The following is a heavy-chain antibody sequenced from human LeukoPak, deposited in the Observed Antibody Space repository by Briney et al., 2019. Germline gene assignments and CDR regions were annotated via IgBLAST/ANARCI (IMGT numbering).Heavy chain of an antibody. CDR3: VSEVGVTGRWSRVY. CDR1: GFTFSSYS. Sequence: GGSLRLSCAASGFTFSSYSMNWVRQAPGKGLEWVSYISSGGSTIYYADSVKGRFTISRDNTKNSLYLQMNSLRAEDTAVYYCVSEVGVTGRWSRVYWGQGTLVTVSS. D-gene: IGHD1-20*01. V-gene: IGHV3-48*04. J-gene: IGHJ4*02. CDR2: ISSGGSTI.